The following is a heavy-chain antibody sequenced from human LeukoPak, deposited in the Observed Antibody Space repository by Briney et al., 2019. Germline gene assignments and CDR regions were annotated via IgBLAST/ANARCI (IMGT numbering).Heavy chain of an antibody. CDR1: GSTFSNYG. CDR3: AKEAGYSYGFDY. CDR2: ISYDGSNK. D-gene: IGHD5-18*01. Sequence: GRSLRLSFAASGSTFSNYGIHWVRQAPGKGLEWVAVISYDGSNKYYADSVKGRCTISRDSSKNTVYLQMNSLRAEDTAVYYCAKEAGYSYGFDYWGQGTLVTVSS. J-gene: IGHJ4*02. V-gene: IGHV3-30*18.